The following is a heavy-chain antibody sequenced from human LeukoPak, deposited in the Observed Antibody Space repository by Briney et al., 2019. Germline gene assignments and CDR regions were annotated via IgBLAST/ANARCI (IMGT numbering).Heavy chain of an antibody. CDR1: GYSFTSYW. CDR2: IYPGDSDT. Sequence: PGESLKISCKGSGYSFTSYWIGWVRQMPGKGLEWMGIIYPGDSDTRYSPSFQGQVTISADKSISTAYLQWSSLKASDTAMYYCARLETEYYDFWSGYLDYWGRGTLVTVSS. CDR3: ARLETEYYDFWSGYLDY. V-gene: IGHV5-51*01. J-gene: IGHJ4*02. D-gene: IGHD3-3*01.